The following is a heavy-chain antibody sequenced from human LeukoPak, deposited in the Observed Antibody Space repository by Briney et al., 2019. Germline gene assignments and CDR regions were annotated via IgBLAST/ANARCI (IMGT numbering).Heavy chain of an antibody. V-gene: IGHV3-21*01. CDR3: ARDTSTVTNREFDY. J-gene: IGHJ4*02. D-gene: IGHD4-17*01. CDR1: GFTFSSYN. CDR2: IRRDSSYI. Sequence: GGTLRLPCAANGFTFSSYNMNCVRQAPGKRLVLVSLIRRDSSYIHYADSVKGRFTISRDNANFSVFLQMNSLRADDKAGFFYARDTSTVTNREFDYWGQGTLVIVSS.